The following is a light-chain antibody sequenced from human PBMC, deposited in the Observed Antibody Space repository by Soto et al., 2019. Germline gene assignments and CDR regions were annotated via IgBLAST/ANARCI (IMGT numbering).Light chain of an antibody. J-gene: IGKJ5*01. CDR2: DVS. CDR3: QQYNTYST. CDR1: QAVNSW. Sequence: DNQLTQSPSSISASVGDRVTITCRASQAVNSWLAWFQQKPGMAPKLVIYDVSSLQSGVPSRFSGGGSGTEFTLTISSLQPDDFATYYCQQYNTYSTFGQGTRLEIK. V-gene: IGKV1-5*01.